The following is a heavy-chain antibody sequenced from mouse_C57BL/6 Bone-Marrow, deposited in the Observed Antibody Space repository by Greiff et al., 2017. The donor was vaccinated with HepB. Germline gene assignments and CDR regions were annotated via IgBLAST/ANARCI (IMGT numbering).Heavy chain of an antibody. CDR3: ARSDYYGSSSYYFDY. CDR1: GYTFTSYG. Sequence: VQLQQSGAELARPGASVKLSCKASGYTFTSYGISWVKQRTGQGLEWIGEIYPRSGNTYYNEKFKGKATLTADKSSSTAYMELRSLTSEDSAVYFCARSDYYGSSSYYFDYWGQGTTLTVSS. J-gene: IGHJ2*01. D-gene: IGHD1-1*01. V-gene: IGHV1-81*01. CDR2: IYPRSGNT.